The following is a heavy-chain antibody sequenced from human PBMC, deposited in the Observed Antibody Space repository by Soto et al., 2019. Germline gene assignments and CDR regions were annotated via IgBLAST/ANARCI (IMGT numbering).Heavy chain of an antibody. CDR3: VKQHPLDSRAWHN. J-gene: IGHJ4*02. V-gene: IGHV5-51*01. CDR1: GYSFPSFW. Sequence: GESLKISCKVSGYSFPSFWIGWVRQMPGKGLEWLGCIYPGDSETRYSPSFQGEVTISADKSITTAYLHWSSLRASDTATYYCVKQHPLDSRAWHNWGQGTLVTVSS. CDR2: IYPGDSET. D-gene: IGHD6-19*01.